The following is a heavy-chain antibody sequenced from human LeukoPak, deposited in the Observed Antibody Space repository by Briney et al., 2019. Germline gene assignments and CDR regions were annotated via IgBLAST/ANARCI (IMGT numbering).Heavy chain of an antibody. Sequence: SSETLSLTCTVSGGSISSHYWSWIRQPPGKGLEWIGYIYYSGTTNYNPSLKSRVTISVDTSKNQFSLKLSSVTAADTAVYYCTRGVYIAAAQYGYWGQGTLVTVSS. J-gene: IGHJ4*02. CDR3: TRGVYIAAAQYGY. V-gene: IGHV4-59*11. CDR1: GGSISSHY. CDR2: IYYSGTT. D-gene: IGHD6-13*01.